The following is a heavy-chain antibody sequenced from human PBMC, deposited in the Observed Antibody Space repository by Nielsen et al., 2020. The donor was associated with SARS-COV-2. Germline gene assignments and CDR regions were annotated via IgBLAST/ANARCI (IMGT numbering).Heavy chain of an antibody. Sequence: SCKASGFTFSSYAMHWVRQAPGKGLEWVAVISYDGSNKYYADSVKGRFTISRDNSKNTLYLQMNSLRAEDTAVYYCARDRKQIMTTLYYYYGMDVWGQGTTVTVSS. V-gene: IGHV3-30*04. J-gene: IGHJ6*02. CDR3: ARDRKQIMTTLYYYYGMDV. CDR1: GFTFSSYA. D-gene: IGHD3-16*01. CDR2: ISYDGSNK.